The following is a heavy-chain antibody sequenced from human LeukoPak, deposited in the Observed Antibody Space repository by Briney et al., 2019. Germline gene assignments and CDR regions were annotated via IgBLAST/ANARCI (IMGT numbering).Heavy chain of an antibody. CDR3: ANVAFYYASGTYV. J-gene: IGHJ4*02. Sequence: EPGGSLRLSCAASGFTFSNYAMSWFRRAPGKGLEWVSSIGGSSGSTYYADSVKGRFTISRENSKNTLYLQMNSLRAEDTAVYYCANVAFYYASGTYVWGQGTLVTVSS. CDR1: GFTFSNYA. V-gene: IGHV3-23*01. D-gene: IGHD3-10*01. CDR2: IGGSSGST.